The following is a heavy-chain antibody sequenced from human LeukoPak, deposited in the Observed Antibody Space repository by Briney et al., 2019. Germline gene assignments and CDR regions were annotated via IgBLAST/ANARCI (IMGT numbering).Heavy chain of an antibody. CDR1: GFTFSSYW. Sequence: GGSLRLSCAASGFTFSSYWMHWVRQAPGKGLVWVSRINSDGSSTSYADSVKGRFTISRDNAKNTLYLQMNSLRAEDTAVYYCASLEYSSSSWSYWGQGTLVTVSS. J-gene: IGHJ4*02. D-gene: IGHD6-6*01. V-gene: IGHV3-74*01. CDR2: INSDGSST. CDR3: ASLEYSSSSWSY.